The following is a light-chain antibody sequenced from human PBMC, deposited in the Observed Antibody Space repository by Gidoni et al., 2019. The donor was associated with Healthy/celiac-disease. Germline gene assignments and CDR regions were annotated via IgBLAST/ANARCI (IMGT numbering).Light chain of an antibody. Sequence: QSVLTPPPSASGTPGPRVTISCSGSSSNIGSNTVNWYQQLPGTAPKLLIYSNNQRPSGVPDRFSGSKSGTSASLAISGLQSEDEADYYCAAWDDSLNGFYVFGTGTKVTVL. CDR3: AAWDDSLNGFYV. V-gene: IGLV1-44*01. CDR1: SSNIGSNT. J-gene: IGLJ1*01. CDR2: SNN.